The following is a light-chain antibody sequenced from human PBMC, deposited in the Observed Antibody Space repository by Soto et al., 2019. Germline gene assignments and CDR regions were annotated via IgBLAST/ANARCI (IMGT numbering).Light chain of an antibody. CDR3: AAWDDSLNGVV. V-gene: IGLV1-36*01. CDR1: SSNIGYNA. J-gene: IGLJ2*01. Sequence: QSVLTQPPSVSEAPRQRVTISCSGSSSNIGYNAVNWYQQLPGKAPKLLIYNDDLLPSGVSDRFSGSKSGTSASLAISGLQSADEAEYYCAAWDDSLNGVVFGGGTKLTVL. CDR2: NDD.